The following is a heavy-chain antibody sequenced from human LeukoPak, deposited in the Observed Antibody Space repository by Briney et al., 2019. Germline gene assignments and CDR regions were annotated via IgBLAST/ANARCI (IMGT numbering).Heavy chain of an antibody. J-gene: IGHJ4*02. Sequence: PSETLSLTCTVSGGSISSGGYYWSWIRQPPGKGLEWIGEINHSGSTNYKPSLKSRVTISVDTSKKQFSLKLSSVTAADTAVYYCVTYYFDSSGPKKNYWGQGTLVTVSS. CDR2: INHSGST. CDR1: GGSISSGGYY. D-gene: IGHD3-22*01. V-gene: IGHV4-39*07. CDR3: VTYYFDSSGPKKNY.